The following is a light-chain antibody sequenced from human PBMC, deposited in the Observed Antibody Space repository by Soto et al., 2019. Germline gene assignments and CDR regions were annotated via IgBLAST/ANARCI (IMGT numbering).Light chain of an antibody. J-gene: IGKJ1*01. CDR3: QQSYMTPLT. CDR2: GAS. CDR1: QSVNTY. Sequence: DIQMTQSPSTLSASVGDRLTISCRASQSVNTYLNWHQKKPGKAPKLLIHGASSLQSGVPSRFSGSGSGTEFALTINSLQPEDFATYYCQQSYMTPLTFGQGTKVDIK. V-gene: IGKV1-39*01.